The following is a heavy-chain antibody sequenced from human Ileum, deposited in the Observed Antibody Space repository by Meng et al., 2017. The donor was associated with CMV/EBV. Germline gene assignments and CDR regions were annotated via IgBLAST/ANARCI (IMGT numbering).Heavy chain of an antibody. J-gene: IGHJ4*02. Sequence: CTTYGLTLSDTWVTWVRQAPGRGLEWVVRIKNKAGGVTKDYATSVRGRFTLSRDDSKDIVYLQMDSLKTEDTAVYFCVANDKEWPPFWGQGTVVTVSS. CDR3: VANDKEWPPF. D-gene: IGHD1-1*01. CDR2: IKNKAGGVTK. V-gene: IGHV3-15*01. CDR1: GLTLSDTW.